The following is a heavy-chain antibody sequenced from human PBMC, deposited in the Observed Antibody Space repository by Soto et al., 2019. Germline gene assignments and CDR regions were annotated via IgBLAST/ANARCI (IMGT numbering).Heavy chain of an antibody. CDR3: AHRLEDGYCSGGSCYFS. D-gene: IGHD2-15*01. CDR2: IYWDDDK. J-gene: IGHJ4*02. Sequence: SGPTLVNPTQTLTLTCTFSGFSLSTSGVGVGWIRQPPGKALEWLALIYWDDDKRYSPSLKSRLTITKDTSKNKVVLTMTNMDPVDTATYYCAHRLEDGYCSGGSCYFSWGQGTLVIVSS. CDR1: GFSLSTSGVG. V-gene: IGHV2-5*02.